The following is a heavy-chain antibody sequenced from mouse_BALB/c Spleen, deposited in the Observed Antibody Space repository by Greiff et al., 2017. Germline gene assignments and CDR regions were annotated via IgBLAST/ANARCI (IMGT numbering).Heavy chain of an antibody. J-gene: IGHJ4*01. V-gene: IGHV1-14*01. Sequence: VQLQQSGPELVKPGASVKMSCKASGYTFTSYVMHWVKQKPGQGLEWIGYINPYNDGTKYNEKFKGKATLTSDKSSSTAYMELSSLTSEDSAVYYCARRGRPYGNYAMDYWGQGTSVTVSS. D-gene: IGHD2-1*01. CDR2: INPYNDGT. CDR1: GYTFTSYV. CDR3: ARRGRPYGNYAMDY.